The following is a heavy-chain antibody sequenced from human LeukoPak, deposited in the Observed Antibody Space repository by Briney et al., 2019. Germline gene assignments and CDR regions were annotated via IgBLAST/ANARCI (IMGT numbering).Heavy chain of an antibody. D-gene: IGHD1-26*01. CDR1: GFTFHSYS. J-gene: IGHJ4*02. CDR3: AKVRGDFGGATYYFDY. CDR2: INSDSSYI. V-gene: IGHV3-21*01. Sequence: GGSLRLSCVASGFTFHSYSMNWVRQAPGKGLEWVSSINSDSSYIFFADSLKGRFTISRDNADNSLYLHMNSLRVEDTAVYYCAKVRGDFGGATYYFDYWGQGTLVTVSS.